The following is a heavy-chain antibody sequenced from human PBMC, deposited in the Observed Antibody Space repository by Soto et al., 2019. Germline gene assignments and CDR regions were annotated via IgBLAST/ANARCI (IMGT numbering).Heavy chain of an antibody. CDR3: ARDPDYWGSGSYSF. CDR1: GGTFSSYT. V-gene: IGHV1-69*08. D-gene: IGHD3-10*01. Sequence: QVQLVQSGAEVKKPGSSVKVSCKASGGTFSSYTISWVRQAPGQGLEWMGRIIPILGIANYAQKFQGRVTITADKSTSTAYMELSSVRSEDTAVYYCARDPDYWGSGSYSFWGQGTLVTVSS. J-gene: IGHJ4*02. CDR2: IIPILGIA.